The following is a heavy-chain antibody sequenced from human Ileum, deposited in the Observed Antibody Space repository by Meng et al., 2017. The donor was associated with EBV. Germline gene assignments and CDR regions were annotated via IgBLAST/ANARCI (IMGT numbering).Heavy chain of an antibody. D-gene: IGHD1-14*01. V-gene: IGHV1-18*01. J-gene: IGHJ5*02. CDR2: ISAYNGNT. Sequence: QADLVQCGVDGKEPGASVKGSCKVSGYIFNNYGVSWVRQAPGQGHEWMGWISAYNGNTNYAQNFQGRFTMTTDTSTSTAYMELRSLRSDDTAVYYCARDLPGGTKGTWLDLWGQGTLVTRLL. CDR1: GYIFNNYG. CDR3: ARDLPGGTKGTWLDL.